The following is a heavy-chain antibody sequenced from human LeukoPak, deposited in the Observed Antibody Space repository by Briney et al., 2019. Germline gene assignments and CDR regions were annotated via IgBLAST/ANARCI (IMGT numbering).Heavy chain of an antibody. CDR3: VRGDYGGNRFDY. CDR1: GGSISDYY. D-gene: IGHD4-23*01. J-gene: IGHJ4*02. CDR2: IYYSGST. V-gene: IGHV4-59*01. Sequence: PSETLSLTCSVSGGSISDYYWSWIRQPPGKGLEWIGYIYYSGSTNYNPSLKSRVTISVDTSRNQFSLKLSSVTAADTAVYYCVRGDYGGNRFDYWGRGTLVTVSS.